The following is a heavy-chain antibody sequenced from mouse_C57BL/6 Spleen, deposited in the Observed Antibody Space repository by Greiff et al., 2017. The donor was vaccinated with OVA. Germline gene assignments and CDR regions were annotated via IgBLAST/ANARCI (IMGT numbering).Heavy chain of an antibody. CDR3: ARGGNYSNSWFAY. V-gene: IGHV1-54*01. Sequence: QVQLQQSGAELVRPGTSVKVSCKASGYAFTNYLIEWVKQRPGQGLEWIGVINPGSGGTNYNEKFKGKATLTADKSSSNAYMQLSSLTSEDSAVYFCARGGNYSNSWFAYWGQGTLVTVSA. CDR2: INPGSGGT. J-gene: IGHJ3*01. D-gene: IGHD2-5*01. CDR1: GYAFTNYL.